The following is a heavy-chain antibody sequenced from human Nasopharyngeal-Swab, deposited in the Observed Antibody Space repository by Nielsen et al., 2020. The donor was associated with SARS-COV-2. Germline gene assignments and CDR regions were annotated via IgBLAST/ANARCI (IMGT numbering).Heavy chain of an antibody. D-gene: IGHD1-26*01. J-gene: IGHJ4*02. CDR2: IYSGGST. CDR3: ARDLDSGSYPY. V-gene: IGHV3-53*04. Sequence: GGSLRLSCAASGFTVSSNYMSWVRQAPGKGLEWVSVIYSGGSTYYADSVEGRFTISRRNSKNTLYLQMNSLRAEDTAVYYCARDLDSGSYPYWGQGTLVTVSS. CDR1: GFTVSSNY.